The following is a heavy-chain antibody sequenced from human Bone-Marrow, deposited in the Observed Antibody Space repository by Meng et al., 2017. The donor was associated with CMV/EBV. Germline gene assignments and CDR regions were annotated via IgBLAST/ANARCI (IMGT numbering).Heavy chain of an antibody. CDR1: GFNFNSHD. D-gene: IGHD6-6*01. CDR3: AKGYLGYSSSSTFDY. J-gene: IGHJ4*02. Sequence: GGSLRLSCAASGFNFNSHDMNWVRQAPGKGLEWVSGISGTGQSTFNAASVKGRFTVSRDNSKNTLYLQMNSLRAEDTAVYYCAKGYLGYSSSSTFDYWAQGTLATVSS. CDR2: ISGTGQST. V-gene: IGHV3-23*01.